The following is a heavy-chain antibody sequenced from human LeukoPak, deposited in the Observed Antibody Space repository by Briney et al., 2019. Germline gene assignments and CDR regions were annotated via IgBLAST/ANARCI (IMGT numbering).Heavy chain of an antibody. D-gene: IGHD3-10*01. CDR1: GFTFSTCA. CDR3: AKELTPGVYYYYYYGMDV. V-gene: IGHV3-23*01. CDR2: ISGSGGST. Sequence: PGGSLRLSCAASGFTFSTCAMSWVRQAPGKGLEWVSAISGSGGSTYYADSVKGRFTISRDNSKNTLYLQMNSLRAEDTAVYYCAKELTPGVYYYYYYGMDVWGQGTTVTVSS. J-gene: IGHJ6*02.